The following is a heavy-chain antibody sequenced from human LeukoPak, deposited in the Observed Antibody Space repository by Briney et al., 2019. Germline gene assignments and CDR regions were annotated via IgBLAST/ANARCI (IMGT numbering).Heavy chain of an antibody. D-gene: IGHD6-13*01. Sequence: VASVKVSCKASGYTFTGYYMHWVRQAPGQGLEWMGWISAYNGNTNYAQKLQGRVTMTTDTSTSTAYMELRSLRSDDTAVYYCARGGAAAGRKNWFDPWGQGTLVTVSS. CDR3: ARGGAAAGRKNWFDP. CDR1: GYTFTGYY. J-gene: IGHJ5*02. V-gene: IGHV1-18*04. CDR2: ISAYNGNT.